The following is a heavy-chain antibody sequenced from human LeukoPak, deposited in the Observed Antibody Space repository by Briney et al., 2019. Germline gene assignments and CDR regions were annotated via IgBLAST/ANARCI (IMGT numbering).Heavy chain of an antibody. J-gene: IGHJ6*03. D-gene: IGHD4-11*01. V-gene: IGHV1-8*03. CDR1: GGTFSSYD. Sequence: ASVKVSCKASGGTFSSYDINWVRQAPGQGLEWMGWMNPNSGNTDYAQKFQGRVTITRNTSISTAYMELSSLRSEDTAVYYCARGLLQYPFYYYYYMDVWGKGTTVTVSS. CDR2: MNPNSGNT. CDR3: ARGLLQYPFYYYYYMDV.